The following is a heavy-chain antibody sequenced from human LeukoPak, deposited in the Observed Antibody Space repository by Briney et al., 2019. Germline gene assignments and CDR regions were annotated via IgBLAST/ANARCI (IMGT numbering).Heavy chain of an antibody. CDR2: IKSKTDGETA. CDR1: GFTFSNAW. D-gene: IGHD3-22*01. V-gene: IGHV3-15*01. CDR3: TIVLRPYRGSGYRNWFDP. J-gene: IGHJ5*02. Sequence: GGSLRLSCAASGFTFSNAWMAWVRQVPGKGLEWRGRIKSKTDGETADYAAPVRGRFFISRDDRKDTLYVEINSLKTEDTGIYYCTIVLRPYRGSGYRNWFDPWGRGTLVTVSS.